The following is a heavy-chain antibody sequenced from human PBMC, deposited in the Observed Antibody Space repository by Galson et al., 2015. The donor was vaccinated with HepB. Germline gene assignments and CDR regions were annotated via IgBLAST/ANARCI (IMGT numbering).Heavy chain of an antibody. CDR2: ISGSGGST. D-gene: IGHD4-17*01. CDR1: GFTFSSYA. J-gene: IGHJ4*02. CDR3: AKAYGDYEL. Sequence: SLRLSCAASGFTFSSYAMSWVRQAPGKGLEWISVISGSGGSTYYADTVKGRFTISRDNSTNTVYLQLNSLRSEDTAVYYCAKAYGDYELWGQGTLVTVSS. V-gene: IGHV3-23*01.